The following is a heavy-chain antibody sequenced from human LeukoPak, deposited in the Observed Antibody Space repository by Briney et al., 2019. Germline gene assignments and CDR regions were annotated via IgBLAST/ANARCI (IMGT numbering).Heavy chain of an antibody. CDR2: ISWNSGSI. CDR3: AKADSSGYDY. V-gene: IGHV3-9*01. CDR1: GFTFDDYA. Sequence: GGSLRLSCAASGFTFDDYAMHWVRRAPGKGLEWVSGISWNSGSIGYADSVKGRFTISRDNAKNSLYLQMNSLRAEDTALYYCAKADSSGYDYWGQGTLVTVSS. D-gene: IGHD3-22*01. J-gene: IGHJ4*02.